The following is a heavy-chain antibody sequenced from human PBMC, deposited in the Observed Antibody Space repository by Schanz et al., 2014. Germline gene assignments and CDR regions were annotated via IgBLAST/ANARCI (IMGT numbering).Heavy chain of an antibody. D-gene: IGHD2-2*01. CDR1: GFTFSDYY. CDR2: ISYDGSNK. Sequence: VQLVESGGGLVKPGGSLRLSCAASGFTFSDYYMSWVRQAPGKGLEWVAIISYDGSNKSYADSVKGRFTISRDNSKNTLSLQMNSLRAEDTAVYYCARSTSMYFLQWGQGTLVTVSS. CDR3: ARSTSMYFLQ. V-gene: IGHV3-30*03. J-gene: IGHJ1*01.